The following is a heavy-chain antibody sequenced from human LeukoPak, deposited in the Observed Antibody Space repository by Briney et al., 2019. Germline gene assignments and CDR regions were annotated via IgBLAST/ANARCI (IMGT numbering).Heavy chain of an antibody. D-gene: IGHD4-17*01. Sequence: TGGSLRLSCAASGFTFSNAWMSWVRQAPGKGLEWVGRIKSKTDGGTTDYAAPVKGRFAISRDDSKNTLYLQMNSLKTEDAAVYYCTTYGDYVSGDQYYFDYWGQGTLVTVSS. J-gene: IGHJ4*02. CDR1: GFTFSNAW. V-gene: IGHV3-15*01. CDR3: TTYGDYVSGDQYYFDY. CDR2: IKSKTDGGTT.